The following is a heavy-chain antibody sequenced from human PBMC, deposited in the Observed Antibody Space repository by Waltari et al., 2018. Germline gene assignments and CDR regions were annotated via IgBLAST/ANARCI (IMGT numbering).Heavy chain of an antibody. CDR1: TFSSYA. CDR3: ARGPRITKVRGDPSFAY. Sequence: TFSSYAMHWVRQAPGKGLEWVAVISYDGSNKYYADSVKGRFTISRDNSKNTLYLQMNSLRAEDTAVYYRARGPRITKVRGDPSFAYWGQGTLVTVSS. J-gene: IGHJ4*02. CDR2: ISYDGSNK. V-gene: IGHV3-30*04. D-gene: IGHD3-10*01.